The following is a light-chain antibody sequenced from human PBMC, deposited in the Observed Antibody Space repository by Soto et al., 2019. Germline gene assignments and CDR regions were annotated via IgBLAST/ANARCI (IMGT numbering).Light chain of an antibody. Sequence: EIVLTQSPATLSLSPGERATRCCRASQSVSNYLAWYQQKPGQAPRLLIYDASNRATGIPARFSGSGSGTEFTLTISSLEPEDFAVYYCQQRSSWPITFGQGTRLEIK. CDR3: QQRSSWPIT. V-gene: IGKV3-11*01. CDR1: QSVSNY. CDR2: DAS. J-gene: IGKJ5*01.